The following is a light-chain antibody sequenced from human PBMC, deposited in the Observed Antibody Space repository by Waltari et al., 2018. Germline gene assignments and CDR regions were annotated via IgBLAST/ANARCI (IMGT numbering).Light chain of an antibody. Sequence: QSALTQPPSASGSPGQSVTISCTGSSRDVGAYTLVSWYQHRPGRAPKLMISEVSKRPSGVPDRFSGSKSGNTASLTVSGLQAEDEGDYYCCSFAGSLYVFGTATKVTVL. J-gene: IGLJ1*01. CDR3: CSFAGSLYV. CDR2: EVS. CDR1: SRDVGAYTL. V-gene: IGLV2-8*01.